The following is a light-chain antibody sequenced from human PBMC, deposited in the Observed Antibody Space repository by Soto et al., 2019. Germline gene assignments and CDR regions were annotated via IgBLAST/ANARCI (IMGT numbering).Light chain of an antibody. CDR1: QSISDW. CDR3: LQYDSYSWT. V-gene: IGKV1-5*01. Sequence: DIQMTQSPSTLSASVGDRVTITFRASQSISDWLAWYQQKPGKAPKLLIFDASTLQGGVPSRFSGTGSGTEFTLTISSLQPDDFATYYCLQYDSYSWTFGQGTKVDIK. J-gene: IGKJ1*01. CDR2: DAS.